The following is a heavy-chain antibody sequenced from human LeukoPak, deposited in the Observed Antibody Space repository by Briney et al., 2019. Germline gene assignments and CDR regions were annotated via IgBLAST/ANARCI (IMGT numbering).Heavy chain of an antibody. CDR3: ARDYYDSSGYYYGSD. D-gene: IGHD3-22*01. CDR1: GFTFSSYN. V-gene: IGHV3-48*02. J-gene: IGHJ4*02. Sequence: GGSLRLSCAASGFTFSSYNMNWVRQAPGKGLEWVSYISSGSSTIYYADSVKGRFTISRDNAKNSLYLQMNSLRDEDTAVYYCARDYYDSSGYYYGSDWGQGTLVTVSS. CDR2: ISSGSSTI.